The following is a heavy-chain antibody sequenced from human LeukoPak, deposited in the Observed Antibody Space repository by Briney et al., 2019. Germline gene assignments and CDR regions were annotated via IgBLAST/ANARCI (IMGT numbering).Heavy chain of an antibody. CDR2: IYYSGST. CDR3: ARRGYGGFLDWFYP. J-gene: IGHJ5*02. CDR1: GGSISSSTHY. D-gene: IGHD4-23*01. Sequence: PSETLSLTCTVSGGSISSSTHYWGWIRQPPGKGLEWIVSIYYSGSTYYNPSLKSGVSISVDTSKNQFSLKLSSVTAADTAVYYCARRGYGGFLDWFYPWGQGILVTVSS. V-gene: IGHV4-39*01.